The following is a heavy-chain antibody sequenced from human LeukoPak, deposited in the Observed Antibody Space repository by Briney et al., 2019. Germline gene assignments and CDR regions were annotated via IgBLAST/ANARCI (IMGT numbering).Heavy chain of an antibody. D-gene: IGHD1-26*01. Sequence: GRSLRLSCAASGFMFDNFAMHWVRQAPGKGLEWVSYINWNSQIIGYADSVKGRFTISRDNAKNSLYLQMNSLRAADTAVYYCTPEVWELQGASDIWGQGTMVTVSS. V-gene: IGHV3-9*01. CDR2: INWNSQII. CDR1: GFMFDNFA. J-gene: IGHJ3*02. CDR3: TPEVWELQGASDI.